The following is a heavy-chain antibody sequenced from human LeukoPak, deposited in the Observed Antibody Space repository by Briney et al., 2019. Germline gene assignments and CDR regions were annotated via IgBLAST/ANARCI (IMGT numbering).Heavy chain of an antibody. J-gene: IGHJ4*02. V-gene: IGHV3-23*01. Sequence: GGSLRLSCAASGVTFSNDGMDWVRQAPGKGLEWVAGISGSGGSTNYADSVKGRFTISRDNPKNTLYLQMNRLRAEDTAVYFCAKRGVVIRVILVGFHKEAYYFDSWGQGALVTVSS. D-gene: IGHD3-22*01. CDR2: ISGSGGST. CDR1: GVTFSNDG. CDR3: AKRGVVIRVILVGFHKEAYYFDS.